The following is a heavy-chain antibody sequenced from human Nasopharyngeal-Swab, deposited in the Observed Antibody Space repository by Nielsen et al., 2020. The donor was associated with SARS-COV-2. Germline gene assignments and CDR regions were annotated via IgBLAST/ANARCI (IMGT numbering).Heavy chain of an antibody. Sequence: SETLSLTCAVSGYSISSGSYYWSWIRQPAGKGLEWIGRIYTSGSTNYNPSLKSRVTISVDTSKNQFSLKLRSVTAADTAVYYCARSPPIDPYYYYMDVWGKGTTVTVSS. CDR1: GYSISSGSYY. J-gene: IGHJ6*03. V-gene: IGHV4-61*02. CDR3: ARSPPIDPYYYYMDV. CDR2: IYTSGST.